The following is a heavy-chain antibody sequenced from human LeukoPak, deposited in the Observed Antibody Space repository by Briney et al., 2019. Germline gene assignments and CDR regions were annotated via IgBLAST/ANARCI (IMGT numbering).Heavy chain of an antibody. D-gene: IGHD4-23*01. CDR2: ISYDGSNK. CDR3: ARDRGKDYFDS. J-gene: IGHJ4*02. CDR1: GFTFSSYA. Sequence: GRSLRLSCAASGFTFSSYAMHWVRQAPGKGLEWVAVISYDGSNKYYADSVKGRFTISRDNSKNTLYLQMNSLRAEDTAVYYCARDRGKDYFDSWGQGTQVTVSS. V-gene: IGHV3-30-3*01.